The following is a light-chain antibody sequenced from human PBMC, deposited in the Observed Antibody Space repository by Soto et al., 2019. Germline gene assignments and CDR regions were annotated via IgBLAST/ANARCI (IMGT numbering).Light chain of an antibody. Sequence: DIVLTQSPRTLSLSPGERANLSCRASQSVSSSYLAWYQQKPGQAPRLLIYGASSRATGIPDRFSGSGSGTEFTLTISSLQSEDFAVYYCQQYNNWPPKTFGQGTKVDIK. J-gene: IGKJ1*01. CDR1: QSVSSSY. V-gene: IGKV3-20*01. CDR2: GAS. CDR3: QQYNNWPPKT.